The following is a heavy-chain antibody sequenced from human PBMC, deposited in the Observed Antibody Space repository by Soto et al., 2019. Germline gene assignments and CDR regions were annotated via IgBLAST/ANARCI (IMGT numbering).Heavy chain of an antibody. D-gene: IGHD5-12*01. Sequence: PGGSLRLSCAASGFTFSTCAMNWVRQAPGKGLEWVSGISDSGVSSYYADSVKGRFTISRDNSKKTLHLQMNSLRAEDTAVYYCAKQGNGYNTDYWGQGTLVTVSS. CDR1: GFTFSTCA. CDR2: ISDSGVSS. CDR3: AKQGNGYNTDY. V-gene: IGHV3-23*01. J-gene: IGHJ4*02.